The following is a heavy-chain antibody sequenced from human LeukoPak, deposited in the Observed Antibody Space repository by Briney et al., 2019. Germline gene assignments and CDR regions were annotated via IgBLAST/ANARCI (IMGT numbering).Heavy chain of an antibody. CDR2: INQDGSEE. CDR3: VRDGGVSGYDLLDY. D-gene: IGHD5-12*01. Sequence: PGGSLRLSCAASGFTFGNYWMTWVRQAPGKGLEWVAHINQDGSEEHYMDSAKARFTISRDNAKNSLSLQMNSLRAEDTAVYYCVRDGGVSGYDLLDYWGQGTLVTVSP. J-gene: IGHJ4*02. V-gene: IGHV3-7*01. CDR1: GFTFGNYW.